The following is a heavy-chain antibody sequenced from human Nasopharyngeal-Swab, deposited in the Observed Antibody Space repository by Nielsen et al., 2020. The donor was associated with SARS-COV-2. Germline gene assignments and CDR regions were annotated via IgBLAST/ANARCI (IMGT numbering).Heavy chain of an antibody. Sequence: GGSLRLSCAASGFTFRNHGMSWVRQAPGKGLEWVSSITSSGDRTSNADSAKGRFTISRDNSKNTLYLQMNSLRAEDTAVYYCARDLAYSSSIGGDAFDIWGQGTMVTVSS. CDR1: GFTFRNHG. V-gene: IGHV3-23*01. D-gene: IGHD6-13*01. J-gene: IGHJ3*02. CDR2: ITSSGDRT. CDR3: ARDLAYSSSIGGDAFDI.